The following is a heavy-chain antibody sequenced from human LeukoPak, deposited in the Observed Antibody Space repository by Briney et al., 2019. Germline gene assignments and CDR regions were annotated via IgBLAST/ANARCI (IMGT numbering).Heavy chain of an antibody. D-gene: IGHD1-26*01. CDR2: ISSSSSYI. J-gene: IGHJ4*02. Sequence: GRSLRLSCAASGFTFSSYSMNWVRQAPGKGLEWVSSISSSSSYIYYADSVKGRFTISRDNAKNSLYLQMNSLRAEDTAVYYCARANSGSYYLSFDYWGQGTLVTVSS. CDR3: ARANSGSYYLSFDY. V-gene: IGHV3-21*01. CDR1: GFTFSSYS.